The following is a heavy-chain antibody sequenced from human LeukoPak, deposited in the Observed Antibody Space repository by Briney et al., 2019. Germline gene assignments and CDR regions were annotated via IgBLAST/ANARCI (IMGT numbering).Heavy chain of an antibody. V-gene: IGHV4-38-2*01. D-gene: IGHD2-2*01. CDR3: ARGAGYCSSTSCYATYYYYYMDV. CDR1: GYSISSGYY. J-gene: IGHJ6*03. CDR2: IYHSGST. Sequence: SETLSLTCAVSGYSISSGYYWGWIRQPPGKGLEWIGSIYHSGSTYYNPSLKSRVTISVDTSKNQFYLKLSSVTAADTAVYYCARGAGYCSSTSCYATYYYYYMDVWGKGTTVTVSS.